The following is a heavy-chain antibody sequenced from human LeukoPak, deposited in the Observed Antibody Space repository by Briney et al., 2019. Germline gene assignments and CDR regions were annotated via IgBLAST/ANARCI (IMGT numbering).Heavy chain of an antibody. Sequence: SETLSLTCTVSGDSISSVSYYWGWIRQPPGKGLEWIGSIYYSGNTYYNLSLKSRVTISVDTSKNQFSLKLSSVTAADTAVYYCVRDPPAAAGDYWGQGTLVTVSS. CDR2: IYYSGNT. V-gene: IGHV4-39*02. CDR3: VRDPPAAAGDY. D-gene: IGHD6-13*01. J-gene: IGHJ4*02. CDR1: GDSISSVSYY.